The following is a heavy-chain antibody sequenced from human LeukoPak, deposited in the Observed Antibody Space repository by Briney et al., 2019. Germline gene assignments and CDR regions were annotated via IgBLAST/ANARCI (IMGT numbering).Heavy chain of an antibody. CDR3: ARGGRYSSDWYVDY. J-gene: IGHJ4*02. CDR2: IGTAGDT. D-gene: IGHD6-19*01. V-gene: IGHV3-13*01. Sequence: GGSLRLSCAASGFTFSSYDMHWVRQATGKGLEWVSAIGTAGDTYYPGSVKGRFTISRENAKNYLYLQMNSLRAGGTAVYYCARGGRYSSDWYVDYWGQGTLVTVSS. CDR1: GFTFSSYD.